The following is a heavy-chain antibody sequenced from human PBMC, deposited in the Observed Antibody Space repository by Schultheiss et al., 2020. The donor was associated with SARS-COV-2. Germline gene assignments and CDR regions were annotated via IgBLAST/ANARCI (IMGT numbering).Heavy chain of an antibody. D-gene: IGHD3-22*01. Sequence: ASVKVSCKASGGTFSSYAISWVRQAPGQGLEWMGGISAYNGNTNYAQKLQARVTMTRETSITTAYMELSGLRSDDTAVYYCARDRDYYEWGQGTLVTVSS. CDR2: ISAYNGNT. J-gene: IGHJ4*02. V-gene: IGHV1-18*01. CDR3: ARDRDYYE. CDR1: GGTFSSYA.